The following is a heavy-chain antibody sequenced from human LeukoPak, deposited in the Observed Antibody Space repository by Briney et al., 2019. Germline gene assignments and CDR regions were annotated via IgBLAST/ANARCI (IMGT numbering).Heavy chain of an antibody. Sequence: ASVKVSCKASGGTFSTYVISWVRQAPGQGLEWMGGIIPIFGTANYAQKFQGRVTITADKSTSTAYMELSSLRSEDTAVYYCARVSGGSRGSDYWGQGTLVTVSS. J-gene: IGHJ4*02. CDR2: IIPIFGTA. CDR3: ARVSGGSRGSDY. V-gene: IGHV1-69*06. D-gene: IGHD3-16*01. CDR1: GGTFSTYV.